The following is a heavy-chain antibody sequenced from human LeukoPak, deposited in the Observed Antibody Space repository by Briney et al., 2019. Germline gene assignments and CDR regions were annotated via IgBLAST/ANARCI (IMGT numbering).Heavy chain of an antibody. CDR2: IYPGDSDT. J-gene: IGHJ4*02. V-gene: IGHV5-51*01. D-gene: IGHD4-17*01. CDR3: VRLDGDYVSFFDY. Sequence: GESLKISCKTSGYIFTSFYIAWVRQMPGKGLEWMGIIYPGDSDTRYSPSFQGHVTISADKSMSTAYLQWSSLKASDTAMYYCVRLDGDYVSFFDYWGQGTLVTASS. CDR1: GYIFTSFY.